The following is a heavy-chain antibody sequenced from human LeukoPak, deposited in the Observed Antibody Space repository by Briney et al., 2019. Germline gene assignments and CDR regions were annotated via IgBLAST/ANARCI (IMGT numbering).Heavy chain of an antibody. CDR2: IYYSGST. Sequence: SETLFLTCTVSGGSISSYYWSWIRQPPGKGLEWIGYIYYSGSTNYNPSLKSRVTISVDTSKNQFSLKLSSVTAADTAVYYCARELAVGGHFDYWGQGTLVTVSS. D-gene: IGHD6-19*01. CDR1: GGSISSYY. CDR3: ARELAVGGHFDY. V-gene: IGHV4-59*01. J-gene: IGHJ4*02.